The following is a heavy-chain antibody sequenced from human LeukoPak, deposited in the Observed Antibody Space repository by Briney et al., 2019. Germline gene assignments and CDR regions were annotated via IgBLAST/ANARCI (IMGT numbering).Heavy chain of an antibody. CDR2: ISTDSRYI. CDR3: AKARDPLKWLLLLDY. Sequence: PGGSLRLSCAASGLTFSSYSLTWVRQAPGKGLEWVSDISTDSRYIYYADSVQGRFTISRDNAQRSLYLQMNSLRAEDTAVYYCAKARDPLKWLLLLDYWGQGTLVTVSS. V-gene: IGHV3-21*04. D-gene: IGHD3-22*01. CDR1: GLTFSSYS. J-gene: IGHJ4*02.